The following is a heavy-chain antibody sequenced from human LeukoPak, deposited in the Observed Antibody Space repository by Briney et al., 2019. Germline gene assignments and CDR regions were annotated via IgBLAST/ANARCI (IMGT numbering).Heavy chain of an antibody. V-gene: IGHV3-21*01. CDR1: GFTFSSYS. CDR2: ISSSSSYI. D-gene: IGHD3-9*01. CDR3: ARDQGWDDILTGRCAFDI. Sequence: GGSLRLSCAASGFTFSSYSMNWVRQAPGKGLEWVSSISSSSSYIYYADSVKGRFTISRDNAKNSLYLQMNSLRAEDTAVYYCARDQGWDDILTGRCAFDIWGQGTMVTVSS. J-gene: IGHJ3*02.